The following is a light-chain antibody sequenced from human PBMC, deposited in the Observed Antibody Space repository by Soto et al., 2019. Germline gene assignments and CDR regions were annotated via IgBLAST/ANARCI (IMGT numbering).Light chain of an antibody. CDR3: QLYGISPH. Sequence: EFVLTQSPGTLSLSPGERATLSCRASQTVRNNYLAWYQHKPGQAPRLLIYASSNRATGIPDRFSGSASGTDFTLTINRLEPEDFAVYYCQLYGISPHFGQGTRLEIK. V-gene: IGKV3-20*01. CDR1: QTVRNNY. CDR2: ASS. J-gene: IGKJ5*01.